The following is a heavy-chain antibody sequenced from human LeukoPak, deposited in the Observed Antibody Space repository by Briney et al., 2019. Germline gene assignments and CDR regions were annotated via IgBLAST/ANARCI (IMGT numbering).Heavy chain of an antibody. Sequence: GGSLRLSCAASGFTFSDYYMSWVRQAPGKGLEWVANIKQDGSEKYYVDSVKGRFTISRDNAKNSLYLQMNSLRAEDTAVYYCARGLGMDVWGKGTTVTISS. CDR1: GFTFSDYY. CDR3: ARGLGMDV. D-gene: IGHD3-16*01. CDR2: IKQDGSEK. V-gene: IGHV3-7*01. J-gene: IGHJ6*03.